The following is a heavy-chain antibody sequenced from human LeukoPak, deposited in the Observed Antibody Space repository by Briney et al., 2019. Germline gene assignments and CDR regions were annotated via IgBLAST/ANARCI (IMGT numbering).Heavy chain of an antibody. D-gene: IGHD3-16*01. J-gene: IGHJ6*02. CDR2: INHNGNVN. CDR3: ARGGGLNV. V-gene: IGHV3-7*03. CDR1: GFTFSSYA. Sequence: GGSLRLSCAASGFTFSSYAMSWVRQAPGKGLEWVASINHNGNVNYYVDSVKGRFTISRDNAKNSLYLQMSNLRAEDTAVYFCARGGGLNVWGQGATVTVSS.